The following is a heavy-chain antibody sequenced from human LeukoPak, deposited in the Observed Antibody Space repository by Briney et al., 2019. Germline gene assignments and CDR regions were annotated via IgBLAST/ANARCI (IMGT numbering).Heavy chain of an antibody. CDR2: TRYDGNNN. CDR3: AKLLGFGAYSPYFGS. Sequence: GSLKLPFAAPGFPFKDYGMNWVRLAPGKGLEWVAFTRYDGNNNYYADSVKGRFTISRDNSKNTLFLQMNGLRGEGSAVYYCAKLLGFGAYSPYFGSWGQGTLVTVSS. J-gene: IGHJ4*02. D-gene: IGHD4-17*01. V-gene: IGHV3-30*02. CDR1: GFPFKDYG.